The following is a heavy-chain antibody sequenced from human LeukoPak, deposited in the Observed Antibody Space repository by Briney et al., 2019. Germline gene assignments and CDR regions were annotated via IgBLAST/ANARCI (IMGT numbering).Heavy chain of an antibody. V-gene: IGHV4-34*01. D-gene: IGHD6-13*01. Sequence: PSETLSLTCAVYGGSFSGYYWSWIRQPPGKWLEWIGEINHSGSTNYNPSLKSRVTISVDTSKNQFSLKLSSVTAADTAVYYCARTTEAHSWQTRYFSYYMDVWGKGTTVTVSS. CDR1: GGSFSGYY. J-gene: IGHJ6*03. CDR3: ARTTEAHSWQTRYFSYYMDV. CDR2: INHSGST.